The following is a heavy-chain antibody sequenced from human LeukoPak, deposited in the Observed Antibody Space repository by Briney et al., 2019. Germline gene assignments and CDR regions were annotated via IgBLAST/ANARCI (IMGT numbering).Heavy chain of an antibody. CDR2: ISSSSSYI. D-gene: IGHD3-22*01. V-gene: IGHV3-21*01. J-gene: IGHJ4*02. CDR1: GFTFSSYS. CDR3: ASRGYYYDSSGYFNFDY. Sequence: GGSLRLSCAASGFTFSSYSMNWVRQAPGKGLDWVSSISSSSSYIYYADSVKGRFTISRDNAKNSLYLQMNSLRAEDTAVYYCASRGYYYDSSGYFNFDYWGQGTLVTVSS.